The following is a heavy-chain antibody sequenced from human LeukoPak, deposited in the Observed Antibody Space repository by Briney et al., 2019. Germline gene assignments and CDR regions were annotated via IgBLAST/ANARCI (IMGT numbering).Heavy chain of an antibody. J-gene: IGHJ4*02. CDR1: GYTFTSYY. CDR2: IIPIFGTA. V-gene: IGHV1-69*13. CDR3: ARGPGRDPWYFDY. D-gene: IGHD1-26*01. Sequence: SVKVSCKASGYTFTSYYMHWVRQAPGQGLEWMGGIIPIFGTANYAQKFQGRVTITADESTSTAYMELSSLRSEDTAVYYCARGPGRDPWYFDYWGQGTLVTVSS.